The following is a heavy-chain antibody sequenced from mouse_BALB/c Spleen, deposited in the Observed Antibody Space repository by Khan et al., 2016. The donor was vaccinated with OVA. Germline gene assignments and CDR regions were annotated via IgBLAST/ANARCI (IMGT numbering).Heavy chain of an antibody. D-gene: IGHD2-3*01. CDR1: GFTFTDYY. V-gene: IGHV5-12*02. CDR2: ISNRGTTT. Sequence: EVELVESGGGFMQPGGSLKLSCATSGFTFTDYYMYWVRQTPEKRLVWVAHISNRGTTTYYSDTLRGRFTISRDKAKTTLYLQLSSLKSEDPAIYYCAREGDDGGLAYWGQGTLVTVSA. CDR3: AREGDDGGLAY. J-gene: IGHJ3*01.